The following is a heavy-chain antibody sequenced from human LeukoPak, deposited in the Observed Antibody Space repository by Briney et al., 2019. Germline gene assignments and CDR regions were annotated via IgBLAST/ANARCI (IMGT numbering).Heavy chain of an antibody. CDR2: IYSGGST. CDR3: ARLGLYSSSWYYFDY. Sequence: GGSLRLSCAASGFTFSSYAMSWVRQAPGKGLEWVSVIYSGGSTYYADSVKGRFTISRDNSKNTLYLQMNSLRAEDTAVYYCARLGLYSSSWYYFDYWGQGTLVTVSS. D-gene: IGHD6-13*01. CDR1: GFTFSSYA. V-gene: IGHV3-66*01. J-gene: IGHJ4*02.